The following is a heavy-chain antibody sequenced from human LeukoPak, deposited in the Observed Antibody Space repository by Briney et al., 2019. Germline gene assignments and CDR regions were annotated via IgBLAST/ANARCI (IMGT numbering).Heavy chain of an antibody. Sequence: SETLSLTCAVYGGSFSGYYWSWIRQHPGKGLEWIGYIYYSGSTYYNPSLKSRVTISVDTSKNQFSLKLSSVTAADTAVYYCARERNYYDSSGPRGGFDYWGQGTLVTVSS. D-gene: IGHD3-22*01. CDR3: ARERNYYDSSGPRGGFDY. CDR1: GGSFSGYY. CDR2: IYYSGST. V-gene: IGHV4-31*11. J-gene: IGHJ4*02.